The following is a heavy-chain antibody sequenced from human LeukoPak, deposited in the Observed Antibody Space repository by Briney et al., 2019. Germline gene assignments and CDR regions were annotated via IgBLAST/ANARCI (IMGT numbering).Heavy chain of an antibody. CDR1: GGSISSGSYY. CDR2: IYTSGST. D-gene: IGHD6-6*01. Sequence: SETLSLTCTVSGGSISSGSYYWSWIRQPAGKGLEWIGRIYTSGSTNYNPSLKSRVTISVDTSKNQFSLKLSSVTAADTAVYYCASISIAATDAFDIWGQGTMVTVSS. J-gene: IGHJ3*02. V-gene: IGHV4-61*02. CDR3: ASISIAATDAFDI.